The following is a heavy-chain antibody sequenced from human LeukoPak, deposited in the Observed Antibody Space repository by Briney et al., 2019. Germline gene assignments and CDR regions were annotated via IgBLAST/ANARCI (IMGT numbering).Heavy chain of an antibody. J-gene: IGHJ5*02. CDR3: ARDPTNPDCSGGSCYSNWFDP. CDR1: GFTFSSYW. CDR2: INSYGSRT. V-gene: IGHV3-74*01. D-gene: IGHD2-15*01. Sequence: PGGSLSLSCAVSGFTFSSYWKHWVRQAPEKGMVLVSSINSYGSRTSYADSVKGRFTISRDNAKNTLYLQMNSLRAEDTAVYYCARDPTNPDCSGGSCYSNWFDPWGQGTLVTVSS.